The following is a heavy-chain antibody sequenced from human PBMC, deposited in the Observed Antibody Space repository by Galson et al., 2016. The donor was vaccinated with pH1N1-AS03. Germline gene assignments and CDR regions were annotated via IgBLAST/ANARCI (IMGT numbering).Heavy chain of an antibody. D-gene: IGHD3-10*01. Sequence: SLRLSCAGSGFTFRSYSMNWVRQAPGKGLEWLSLISSSSGTIHYADSVKGRFITSRDNAKNSVYLQMNSLRVADTAVYYCVRHNSIDYGSGNEGWFDPWGQGTLVTVSS. CDR3: VRHNSIDYGSGNEGWFDP. J-gene: IGHJ5*02. CDR1: GFTFRSYS. V-gene: IGHV3-48*04. CDR2: ISSSSGTI.